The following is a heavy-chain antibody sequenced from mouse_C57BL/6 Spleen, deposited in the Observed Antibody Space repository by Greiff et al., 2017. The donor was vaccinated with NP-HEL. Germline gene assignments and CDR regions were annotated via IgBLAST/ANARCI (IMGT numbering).Heavy chain of an antibody. CDR2: INPGSGGT. Sequence: QVQLKESGAELVRPGTSVKVSCKASGYAFTNYLIEWVKQRPGQGLEWIGVINPGSGGTNYNEKFKGKATLTADKSSSTAYMQLSSLTSEDSAVYFCARKQFTNYAMDYWGQGTSVTVSS. V-gene: IGHV1-54*01. J-gene: IGHJ4*01. CDR1: GYAFTNYL. D-gene: IGHD1-1*01. CDR3: ARKQFTNYAMDY.